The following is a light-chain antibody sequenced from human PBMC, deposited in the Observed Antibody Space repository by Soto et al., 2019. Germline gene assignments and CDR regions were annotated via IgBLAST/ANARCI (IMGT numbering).Light chain of an antibody. Sequence: DIVMTQSPDSLAVSLGERATINCKSSQSVLSSSNNKNYLAWYQRRPGQPPNLLISWASTRESGVPDRFSGSGSGTDFTLTISSLQAEDVAVYYCQQYYSTPLTFGGGTKVEIK. CDR2: WAS. CDR1: QSVLSSSNNKNY. V-gene: IGKV4-1*01. CDR3: QQYYSTPLT. J-gene: IGKJ4*01.